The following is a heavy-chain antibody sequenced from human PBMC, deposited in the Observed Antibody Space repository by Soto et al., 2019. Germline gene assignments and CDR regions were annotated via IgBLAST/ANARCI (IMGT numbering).Heavy chain of an antibody. Sequence: TLSLTCTVSGGSISSGGYYWSWIRQHPGKGLEWIGYIYYSGSTYYNPSLKSRVTISVDTSKNQFSLKLSSVTAADTAVYYCARVCLTMVRGVIHYYYRMDVWGQGTTVTVSS. CDR2: IYYSGST. CDR1: GGSISSGGYY. D-gene: IGHD3-10*01. J-gene: IGHJ6*02. CDR3: ARVCLTMVRGVIHYYYRMDV. V-gene: IGHV4-31*03.